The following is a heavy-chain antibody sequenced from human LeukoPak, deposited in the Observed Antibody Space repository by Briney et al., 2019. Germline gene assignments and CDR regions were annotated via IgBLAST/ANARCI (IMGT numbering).Heavy chain of an antibody. Sequence: ASVKVSCKASGYTFTSYDINWVRQATGQGLEWMGWMNPNSGNTGYAQKFQGRVTMTRNTSISTAYMELSSLRSEDTAVYYCARSPSYYDFWSGYTRYYYYYYGMDVWGQGTLVTVSS. D-gene: IGHD3-3*01. CDR1: GYTFTSYD. V-gene: IGHV1-8*01. CDR3: ARSPSYYDFWSGYTRYYYYYYGMDV. J-gene: IGHJ6*02. CDR2: MNPNSGNT.